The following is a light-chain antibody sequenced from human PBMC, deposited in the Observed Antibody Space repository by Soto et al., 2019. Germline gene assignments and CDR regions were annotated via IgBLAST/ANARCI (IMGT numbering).Light chain of an antibody. Sequence: QSALTQPASVSGSPGQSITISCTGTSSDGGAYNYVSWYQHHPGKAPKLMIYEVSNRPSGVSNRFSGSNSGNTASLTISGLQAEDEADYYCSSYTSSSTLYVFGTGTKVTVL. V-gene: IGLV2-14*01. CDR3: SSYTSSSTLYV. CDR1: SSDGGAYNY. CDR2: EVS. J-gene: IGLJ1*01.